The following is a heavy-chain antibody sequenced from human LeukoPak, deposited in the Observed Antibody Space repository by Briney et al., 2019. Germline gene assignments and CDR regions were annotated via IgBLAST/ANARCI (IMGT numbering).Heavy chain of an antibody. D-gene: IGHD5-18*01. CDR3: ARTKDTAMVLFDY. V-gene: IGHV4-59*08. CDR1: GGSISSYY. J-gene: IGHJ4*02. Sequence: SETLSLTCTVSGGSISSYYWSWIRQPPGKGLEWIGYIYYSGSTNYNPSLKSRVTISVDTSKNQFSLKLSSVTAADTAVYYCARTKDTAMVLFDYWGQGTLVTVSS. CDR2: IYYSGST.